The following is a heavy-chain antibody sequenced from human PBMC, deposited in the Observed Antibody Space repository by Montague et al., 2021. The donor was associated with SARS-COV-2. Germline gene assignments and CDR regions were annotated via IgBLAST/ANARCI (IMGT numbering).Heavy chain of an antibody. CDR2: TYYRSKWYN. D-gene: IGHD3-10*01. J-gene: IGHJ6*02. CDR3: ARGLWFGELLYYYYYYGMDV. Sequence: CAISGDSVSSNSAAWNWIRQSPSRGLEWLGRTYYRSKWYNDYAVSVKSRITINPDTSKNQFSLQLSSVTPEDTAVYYCARGLWFGELLYYYYYYGMDVWDQGTTVTVSS. CDR1: GDSVSSNSAA. V-gene: IGHV6-1*01.